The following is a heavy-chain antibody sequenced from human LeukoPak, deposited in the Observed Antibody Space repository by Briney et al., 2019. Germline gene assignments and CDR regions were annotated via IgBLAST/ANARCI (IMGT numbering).Heavy chain of an antibody. Sequence: SQTQSLTCTVSGGSISSGGYYWSWIRQHPGKGLEWIGYIYYSGSTYYNPSLKSRVTISVDTSKNQFSLKLSSVTAADTAVYYCARGLTGRTNSHWFDPWGQGTLVTVSS. CDR3: ARGLTGRTNSHWFDP. V-gene: IGHV4-31*03. D-gene: IGHD3-9*01. CDR1: GGSISSGGYY. J-gene: IGHJ5*02. CDR2: IYYSGST.